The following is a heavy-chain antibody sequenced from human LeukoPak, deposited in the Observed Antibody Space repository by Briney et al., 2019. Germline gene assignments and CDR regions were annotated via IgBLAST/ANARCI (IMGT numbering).Heavy chain of an antibody. CDR1: GSITSYY. CDR3: ARALSNWFDP. Sequence: PSETLSLTCTVSGSITSYYWTWTRQPPGQGLEWIGYVYHSGDTNYNPSLKSRVTMFVDTSRNQFSLKLTSVTAADTAVYYCARALSNWFDPWGQGTLVTVSS. D-gene: IGHD2/OR15-2a*01. V-gene: IGHV4-59*01. J-gene: IGHJ5*02. CDR2: VYHSGDT.